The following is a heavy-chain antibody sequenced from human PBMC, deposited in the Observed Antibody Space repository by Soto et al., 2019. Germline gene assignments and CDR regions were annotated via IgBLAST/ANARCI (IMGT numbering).Heavy chain of an antibody. J-gene: IGHJ4*02. D-gene: IGHD3-22*01. Sequence: SETLSLTCTVSGGSIRSGDYYWIWIRHPPGKGLEWIGYIYYSGSTYYNPSLKSRVTISVDTSKNQFSLKLSSVTAADTAVYYCAREYYYDSSGLDYWGQGTLVTVSS. V-gene: IGHV4-30-4*01. CDR1: GGSIRSGDYY. CDR3: AREYYYDSSGLDY. CDR2: IYYSGST.